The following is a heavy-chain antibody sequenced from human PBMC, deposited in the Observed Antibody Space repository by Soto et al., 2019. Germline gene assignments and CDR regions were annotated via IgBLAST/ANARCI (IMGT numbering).Heavy chain of an antibody. CDR1: GFTFSAYW. Sequence: VQLVESGGGLVQPGGFLRLSCAASGFTFSAYWMSWVRQAPGKGLEWVANIKQAGSEKYYVDSVNGRFIISRDDAKNSLFLQVNSLRVEDTAVYYCAREKRANGYFDYWGQGALVTVSS. V-gene: IGHV3-7*01. J-gene: IGHJ4*02. CDR3: AREKRANGYFDY. D-gene: IGHD6-25*01. CDR2: IKQAGSEK.